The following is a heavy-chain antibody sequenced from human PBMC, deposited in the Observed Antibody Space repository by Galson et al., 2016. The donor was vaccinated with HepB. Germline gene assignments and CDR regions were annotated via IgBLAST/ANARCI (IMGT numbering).Heavy chain of an antibody. CDR2: IDPDDSYI. D-gene: IGHD3-10*01. CDR3: ARGFGSGNYYDYYYYMDA. Sequence: QSGAEVKAPGQFLRISCKTSGYRFTSRWISWVRRTSGKGLEWMGRIDPDDSYIDYSPSFQGHVTFSVDKSINTAYLQWTWLRASDTAIYYCARGFGSGNYYDYYYYMDAWGKGTTVTVSS. CDR1: GYRFTSRW. J-gene: IGHJ6*03. V-gene: IGHV5-10-1*01.